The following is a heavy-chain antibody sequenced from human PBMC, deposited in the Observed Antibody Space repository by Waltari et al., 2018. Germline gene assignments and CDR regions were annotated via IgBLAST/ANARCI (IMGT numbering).Heavy chain of an antibody. D-gene: IGHD1-26*01. CDR3: AKLAFFDSIYYSDR. CDR1: GFAFSTYA. J-gene: IGHJ4*02. V-gene: IGHV3-23*01. CDR2: IAGSNGKT. Sequence: EVLLLESGGGLVQPGGSLRLSCAASGFAFSTYAMNWVRQAPGKGLEWLAGIAGSNGKTYYADSVKGRFTISRDNYRNILYLQISSLRAEDTAVYYCAKLAFFDSIYYSDRWGQGTLVTVSS.